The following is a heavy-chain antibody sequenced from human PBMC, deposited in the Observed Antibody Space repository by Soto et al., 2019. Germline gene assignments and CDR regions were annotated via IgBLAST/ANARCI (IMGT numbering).Heavy chain of an antibody. CDR2: IKSKTDGGTT. Sequence: EVQLVESGGGLVKPGGSLRLSCAASGFTFSNAWMSWVRQAPGKGLEWVGRIKSKTDGGTTDYAAPVKGRFTISRDDSKNTLYLKMNSLKTEDTAVYYCTTDQTIVVPHLGGFDYWGQGTLVTVSS. J-gene: IGHJ4*02. CDR3: TTDQTIVVPHLGGFDY. V-gene: IGHV3-15*01. D-gene: IGHD3-22*01. CDR1: GFTFSNAW.